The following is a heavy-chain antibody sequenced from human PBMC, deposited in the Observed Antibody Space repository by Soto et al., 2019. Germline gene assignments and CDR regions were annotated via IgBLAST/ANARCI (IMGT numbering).Heavy chain of an antibody. CDR1: GGSISSGGYY. D-gene: IGHD3-9*01. CDR3: SRGTGYSKIDY. Sequence: SETLSLTCTVSGGSISSGGYYWSWIRQHPGKGLECIGYIYYSGSTYYNPSLKSRVTISLDTSKNQFSLKLSSVTAADTAVYYCSRGTGYSKIDYWGQGTLVTVSS. V-gene: IGHV4-31*03. J-gene: IGHJ4*02. CDR2: IYYSGST.